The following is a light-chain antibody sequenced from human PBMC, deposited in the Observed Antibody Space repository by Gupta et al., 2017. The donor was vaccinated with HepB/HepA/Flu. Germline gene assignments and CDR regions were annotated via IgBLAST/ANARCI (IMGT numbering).Light chain of an antibody. CDR1: QSLLHSNGYNY. J-gene: IGKJ1*01. CDR3: RQARQNPPRWT. V-gene: IGKV2-28*01. Sequence: DIVMTQSPLSLPVTPGEPASISCRSSQSLLHSNGYNYLDWYLQKPGQSPQLLIYLGSNRADGVPDRFSGSGAGTDCTLIISRVEAEDVGVYYCRQARQNPPRWTFGQGTKVEIK. CDR2: LGS.